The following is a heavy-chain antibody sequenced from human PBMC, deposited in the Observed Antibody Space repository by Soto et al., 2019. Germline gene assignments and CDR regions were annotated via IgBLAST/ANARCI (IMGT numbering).Heavy chain of an antibody. D-gene: IGHD3-22*01. J-gene: IGHJ6*03. CDR1: GGTISSDY. CDR2: IYYSGTT. V-gene: IGHV4-59*01. CDR3: ARENRGEMTSGSYYYYSIDV. Sequence: EKLSLPCTGSGGTISSDYWSWIRPPPGTGLEGIGYIYYSGTTNYSPSLKSRVTISIGTSKNQFSLKLSSVNAADTAVYYCARENRGEMTSGSYYYYSIDVLGHGAPVTVS.